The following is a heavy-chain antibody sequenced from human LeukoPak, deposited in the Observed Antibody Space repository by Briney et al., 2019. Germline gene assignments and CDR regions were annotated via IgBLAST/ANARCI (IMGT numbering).Heavy chain of an antibody. J-gene: IGHJ5*02. CDR2: INPSGGST. V-gene: IGHV1-46*01. Sequence: GASVKVSCKASGGTFSSYAISWVRQAPGQGLEWMGIINPSGGSTSYAQKFQGRVTMTRDTSTSTVYMELSSPRSEDTAVYYCARRLWAYCGGDCYAQFFDPWGQGTLVTVSS. CDR1: GGTFSSYA. D-gene: IGHD2-21*02. CDR3: ARRLWAYCGGDCYAQFFDP.